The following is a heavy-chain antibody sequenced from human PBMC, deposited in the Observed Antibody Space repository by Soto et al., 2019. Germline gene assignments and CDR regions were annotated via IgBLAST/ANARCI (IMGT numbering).Heavy chain of an antibody. V-gene: IGHV3-30*18. J-gene: IGHJ4*02. D-gene: IGHD2-8*02. CDR3: AKAERFCTGGACYYDY. Sequence: PGGSLRLSCAVSGFTFTNFGMHWVRQAPGKGLEGVATISNDGSNKYYADSVKGRFTISRDNFKNTVYLQMNSLRDEDTAVYYCAKAERFCTGGACYYDYWGQGALVTVSS. CDR2: ISNDGSNK. CDR1: GFTFTNFG.